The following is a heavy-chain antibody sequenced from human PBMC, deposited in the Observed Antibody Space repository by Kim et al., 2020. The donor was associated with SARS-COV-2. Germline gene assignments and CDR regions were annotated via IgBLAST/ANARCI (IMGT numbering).Heavy chain of an antibody. CDR3: ARDRPPSKYDILTGSPRDAEGYFDY. J-gene: IGHJ4*02. Sequence: GGSLRLSCAASGFTFSSYSMNWVRQAPGKGLEWVSSISSSSSYIYYADSVKGRFTISRDNAKNSLYLQMNSLRAEDTAVYYCARDRPPSKYDILTGSPRDAEGYFDYWGQGTLVTVSS. CDR1: GFTFSSYS. CDR2: ISSSSSYI. D-gene: IGHD3-9*01. V-gene: IGHV3-21*01.